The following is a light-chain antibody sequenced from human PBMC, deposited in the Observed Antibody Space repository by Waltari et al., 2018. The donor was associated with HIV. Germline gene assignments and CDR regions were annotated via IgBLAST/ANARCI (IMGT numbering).Light chain of an antibody. CDR2: DIT. CDR3: CSYASTNWV. V-gene: IGLV2-11*01. CDR1: RSDVGGYTF. Sequence: QSALTQPRSVSGSPGQSVAISCTGTRSDVGGYTFVSWYQQYPAAAPKATIYDITKRPSGVPDRFSGSKSSNMASLTIAGLQAEDEADYYCCSYASTNWVFGGGTKLTVL. J-gene: IGLJ3*02.